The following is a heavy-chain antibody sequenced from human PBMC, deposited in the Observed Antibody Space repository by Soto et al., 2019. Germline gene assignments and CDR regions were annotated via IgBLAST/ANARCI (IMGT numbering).Heavy chain of an antibody. J-gene: IGHJ5*02. CDR1: VFSFSDYY. CDR3: ARDGAVAGTDAIDP. Sequence: GGSLRLSCDASVFSFSDYYMSWIRQAPGRGLEWMSYISTSGSTLYYADSVKGRFTISRDNAKNSLYLQMNDLRVEDTAVYYCARDGAVAGTDAIDPWGQGALVTVSS. V-gene: IGHV3-11*01. CDR2: ISTSGSTL. D-gene: IGHD6-19*01.